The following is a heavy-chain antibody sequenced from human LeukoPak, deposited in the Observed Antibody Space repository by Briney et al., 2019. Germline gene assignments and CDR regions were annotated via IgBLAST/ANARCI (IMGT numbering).Heavy chain of an antibody. D-gene: IGHD2/OR15-2a*01. J-gene: IGHJ2*01. Sequence: GGSLRLSCAGSGFKFDGYSLNWVRQAPGKGLEWISYMSSTGNTIYYAESVKGRFTVSRDSANNSMSLQMTSLRAEDSAVYYCARSSSYFTYFDLWGRDTLVTVSS. CDR2: MSSTGNTI. CDR3: ARSSSYFTYFDL. V-gene: IGHV3-48*04. CDR1: GFKFDGYS.